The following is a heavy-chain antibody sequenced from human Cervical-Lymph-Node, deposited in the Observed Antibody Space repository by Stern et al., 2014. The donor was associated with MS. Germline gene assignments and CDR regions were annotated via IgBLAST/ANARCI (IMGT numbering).Heavy chain of an antibody. CDR3: ARDLAAYRYYFDS. CDR2: LTPSTGAT. V-gene: IGHV1-2*02. Sequence: VQLVESGTDVKKPGASAKVSCEASGYSFTDYYIHWVRQAPGQGLEWMGSLTPSTGATSYAQNFEGMVTMTRDTSITTAYMELSRLSSDDTAVYYCARDLAAYRYYFDSWGPGTLVTVSS. J-gene: IGHJ4*02. CDR1: GYSFTDYY.